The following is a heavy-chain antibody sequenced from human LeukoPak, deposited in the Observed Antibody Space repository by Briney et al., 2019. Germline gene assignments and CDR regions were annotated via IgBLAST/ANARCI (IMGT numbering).Heavy chain of an antibody. V-gene: IGHV3-23*01. CDR1: GFTFSSYA. J-gene: IGHJ6*02. CDR2: ISGSGGST. D-gene: IGHD3-10*01. Sequence: GGSLRLPCAASGFTFSSYAMSWVRQAPGKGLEWVSAISGSGGSTYYADSVKGRFTISRDNSKNTLYLQMNSLRAEDTAVYYCAKDLTYYGSGSYYYYYYGMDVWGQGTTVTVSS. CDR3: AKDLTYYGSGSYYYYYYGMDV.